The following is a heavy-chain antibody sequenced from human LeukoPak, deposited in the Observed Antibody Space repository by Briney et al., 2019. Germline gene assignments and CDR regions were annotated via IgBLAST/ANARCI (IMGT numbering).Heavy chain of an antibody. CDR1: GYTLTSYD. V-gene: IGHV1-8*01. CDR2: MNPNRGNT. CDR3: ARGIVVVPAAILCWFDP. Sequence: AAVTVSCKPSGYTLTSYDINWVRQAPGQGIEWMGWMNPNRGNTGYAQKFQGRVTMTRNTSISTAYMELSSLRSEDTAVYYCARGIVVVPAAILCWFDPWGQGTLVTVSS. D-gene: IGHD2-2*02. J-gene: IGHJ5*02.